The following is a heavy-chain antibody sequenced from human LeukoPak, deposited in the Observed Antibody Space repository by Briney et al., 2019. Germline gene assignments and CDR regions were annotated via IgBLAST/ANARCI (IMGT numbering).Heavy chain of an antibody. CDR2: ISYDGSNK. CDR3: ARDHGGSLSYGVDV. V-gene: IGHV3-30-3*01. J-gene: IGHJ6*02. CDR1: GFTFSSYA. D-gene: IGHD1-26*01. Sequence: GGSLRLSCAASGFTFSSYAMHWVRQAPGMGLEWVAVISYDGSNKYYADSVKGRFTISRDNSKNTFYLQMNSLRAEDTAVYYCARDHGGSLSYGVDVRGQGTTVTVSS.